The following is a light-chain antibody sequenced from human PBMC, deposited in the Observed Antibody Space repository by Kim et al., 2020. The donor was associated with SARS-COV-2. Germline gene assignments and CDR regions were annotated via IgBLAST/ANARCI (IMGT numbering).Light chain of an antibody. J-gene: IGLJ2*01. V-gene: IGLV4-69*01. CDR3: QAWGTGNLV. CDR2: LNSDGSH. CDR1: SGQSSYA. Sequence: QLVLTQSPSAPASLGASVKLNCTLSSGQSSYAIAWYQQQPEKGPRYLMKLNSDGSHSKVDGIPDRFSGSSSGAERYLIISSLQSEDEADYYCQAWGTGNLVFGGGTQLTVL.